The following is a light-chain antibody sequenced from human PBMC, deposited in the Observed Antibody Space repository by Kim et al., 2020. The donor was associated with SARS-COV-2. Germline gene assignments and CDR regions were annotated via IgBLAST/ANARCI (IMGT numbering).Light chain of an antibody. CDR2: GSS. V-gene: IGKV3-15*01. Sequence: EIVMTQSPATLSVSPGERATLSCRASQGINIKLAWYQQKPGQAPRLLMYGSSTRAPGIPARFSGSGSGTEFTLTISSLQSEDFAVYYCQQYHNWPPVTFGQGTRLEIK. CDR3: QQYHNWPPVT. CDR1: QGINIK. J-gene: IGKJ5*01.